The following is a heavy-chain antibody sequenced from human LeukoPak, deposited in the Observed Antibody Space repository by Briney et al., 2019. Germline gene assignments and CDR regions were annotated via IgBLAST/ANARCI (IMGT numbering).Heavy chain of an antibody. CDR1: GFVYSAFW. D-gene: IGHD4-17*01. CDR3: ARSTTHPYYYYMDV. CDR2: IKQDGSEK. V-gene: IGHV3-7*01. Sequence: GGSLRLSCAASGFVYSAFWMSWVRQAPGKGLEWVANIKQDGSEKYYEDSVKGRFTISRDNARNTLYLQMNSLRAEDTAVYYCARSTTHPYYYYMDVWGKGTTVTISS. J-gene: IGHJ6*03.